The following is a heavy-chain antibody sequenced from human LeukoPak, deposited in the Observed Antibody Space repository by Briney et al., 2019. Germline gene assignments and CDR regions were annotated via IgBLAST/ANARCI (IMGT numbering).Heavy chain of an antibody. J-gene: IGHJ6*03. CDR2: INWNGGST. Sequence: GGSLRLSCAASGFTFDDYGMSWVRQAPGKGLEWVSGINWNGGSTGYADSVKGRFTISRDNAKNSLYLQMNSLRAEDTALYYCARRGIAAAGTHDYYYYMDIWGKGTTVTVSS. V-gene: IGHV3-20*04. D-gene: IGHD6-13*01. CDR3: ARRGIAAAGTHDYYYYMDI. CDR1: GFTFDDYG.